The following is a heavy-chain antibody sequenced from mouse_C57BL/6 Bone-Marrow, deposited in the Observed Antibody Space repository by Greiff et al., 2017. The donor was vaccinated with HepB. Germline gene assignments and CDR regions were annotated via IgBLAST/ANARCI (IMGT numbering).Heavy chain of an antibody. Sequence: EVKLVESGAELVKPGASVKLSCTASGFNIKDYYMHWVKQRTEQGLEWIGRIDPEDGETKYAPKFQGKATITADTSSNTAYLQLSSLTSEDTAVYYCARENWDPAWFAYWGQGTLVTVSA. D-gene: IGHD4-1*01. CDR3: ARENWDPAWFAY. J-gene: IGHJ3*01. CDR2: IDPEDGET. V-gene: IGHV14-2*01. CDR1: GFNIKDYY.